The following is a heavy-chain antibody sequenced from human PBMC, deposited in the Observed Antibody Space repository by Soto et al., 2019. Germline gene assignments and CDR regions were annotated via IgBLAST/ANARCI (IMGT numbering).Heavy chain of an antibody. V-gene: IGHV4-31*03. Sequence: LXLTCTVSVGSVSSGGYYWSWIRQHPGKGLEWIGYIYYSGSTYYNPSLKSRVTISVDTSKNQFSLKLSSVTAADTAVYYCARSGEYYDSSGYYYGYGPGWFDPWGQGTLVTVSS. CDR1: VGSVSSGGYY. CDR3: ARSGEYYDSSGYYYGYGPGWFDP. D-gene: IGHD3-22*01. J-gene: IGHJ5*02. CDR2: IYYSGST.